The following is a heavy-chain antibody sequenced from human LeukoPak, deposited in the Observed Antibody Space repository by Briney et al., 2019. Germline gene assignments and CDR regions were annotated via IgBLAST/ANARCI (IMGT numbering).Heavy chain of an antibody. CDR2: ISGSGGST. Sequence: GGSLRLSCAASGFTFSSYAMSWVRQAPGKGLEWVSAISGSGGSTYYADSVKGRFTISRDNSKNTLYLQMNSLRAEDTAVYYCAKFPFYDILPGLLLWGPGTLVTVS. CDR1: GFTFSSYA. J-gene: IGHJ4*02. D-gene: IGHD3-9*01. CDR3: AKFPFYDILPGLLL. V-gene: IGHV3-23*01.